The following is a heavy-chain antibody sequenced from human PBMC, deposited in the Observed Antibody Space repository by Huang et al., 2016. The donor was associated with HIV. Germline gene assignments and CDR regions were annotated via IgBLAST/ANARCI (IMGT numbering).Heavy chain of an antibody. CDR3: ARDGKQMAPHFDF. Sequence: QVQLQQWGAGRLRPSETLSLTCAVYGWSFSTYYWTWIRQPPGKGLEWIGEINHRGTTNYNSSLKSRVTMSVDTSKKQFSLRLNSVTAADTAVYYCARDGKQMAPHFDFWGQGTLVTVSS. D-gene: IGHD2-8*01. J-gene: IGHJ4*02. CDR2: INHRGTT. CDR1: GWSFSTYY. V-gene: IGHV4-34*02.